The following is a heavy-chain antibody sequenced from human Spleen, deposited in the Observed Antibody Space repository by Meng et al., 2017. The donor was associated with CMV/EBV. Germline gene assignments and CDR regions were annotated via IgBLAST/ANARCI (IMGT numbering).Heavy chain of an antibody. J-gene: IGHJ4*02. D-gene: IGHD1-26*01. Sequence: ASVKVSCKASGYTFTGYYMHWVRQAPGQGPEWVGWINPHSGGPNYAQSFQGRVTMTRDTSISTAYMELSRLRSDDTAVYYCARAAWELLLGFDYWGQGTLVTVSS. CDR3: ARAAWELLLGFDY. CDR2: INPHSGGP. V-gene: IGHV1-2*02. CDR1: GYTFTGYY.